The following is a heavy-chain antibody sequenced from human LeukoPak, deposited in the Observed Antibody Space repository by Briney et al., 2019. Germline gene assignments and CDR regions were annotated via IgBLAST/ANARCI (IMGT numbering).Heavy chain of an antibody. CDR3: ARETRGAVGSY. J-gene: IGHJ4*02. CDR1: GFTFTTFW. CDR2: LRQHGSDK. D-gene: IGHD6-19*01. Sequence: PGGSLRLSCSASGFTFTTFWMTWVRQAQGKGLEWVASLRQHGSDKYYVDSVKGRFTISRDNAENSVFLQMNSLRAEDTAVYYCARETRGAVGSYWGQGTLVTVSS. V-gene: IGHV3-7*05.